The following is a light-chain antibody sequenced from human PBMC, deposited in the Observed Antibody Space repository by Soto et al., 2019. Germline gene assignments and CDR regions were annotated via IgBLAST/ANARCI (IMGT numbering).Light chain of an antibody. J-gene: IGKJ5*01. Sequence: SVLTQSPGTRSLSPGERATLSCTASQSVSSTSFAWYQLKPGQAPRLLIHGASSRAAGIPDRFSGSGSGTDFTLTISRLEPEDVAVYYCQQYGTSPPDTFGQGTRLEIK. V-gene: IGKV3-20*01. CDR2: GAS. CDR1: QSVSSTS. CDR3: QQYGTSPPDT.